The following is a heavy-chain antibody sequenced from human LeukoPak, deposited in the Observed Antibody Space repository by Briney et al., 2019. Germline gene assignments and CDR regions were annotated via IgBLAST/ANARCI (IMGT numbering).Heavy chain of an antibody. CDR1: GFTFSSYA. CDR3: AKVGYDSSGILDY. D-gene: IGHD3-22*01. Sequence: GGSLRLSCAASGFTFSSYAMSWVRQAPGKGLEWVSAISGSGGSTYYADSAKGRFTISRDNSKNTLYLQMNSLRAEDTAVYYCAKVGYDSSGILDYWGQGTLVTVSS. J-gene: IGHJ4*02. V-gene: IGHV3-23*01. CDR2: ISGSGGST.